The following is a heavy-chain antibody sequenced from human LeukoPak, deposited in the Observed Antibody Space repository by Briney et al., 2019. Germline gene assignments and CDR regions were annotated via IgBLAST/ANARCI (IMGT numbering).Heavy chain of an antibody. CDR2: IRSKPHGETT. D-gene: IGHD3-22*01. CDR3: TRSYNYYDSSGYYGFDY. CDR1: GFIFGDYA. J-gene: IGHJ4*02. Sequence: PGGSLRLSCSACGFIFGDYAMSWFRQAPGKGLEWVGFIRSKPHGETTQYAASVKDRFTVSRDDSKSIAYLQMNSLKTEDTAVYYCTRSYNYYDSSGYYGFDYWGQGTLVTVSS. V-gene: IGHV3-49*03.